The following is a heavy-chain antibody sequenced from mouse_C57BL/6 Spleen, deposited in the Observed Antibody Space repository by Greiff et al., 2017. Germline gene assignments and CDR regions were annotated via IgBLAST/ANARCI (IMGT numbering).Heavy chain of an antibody. V-gene: IGHV1-19*01. CDR1: GYTFTDYY. CDR2: INPYNGGT. CDR3: ARGGYYDYDGFAY. Sequence: EVKLMESGPVLVKPGASVKMSCKASGYTFTDYYMNWVKQSHGKSLEWIGVINPYNGGTSYNQKFKGKATLTVDKSSSTAYMELNSLTSEDSAVYYCARGGYYDYDGFAYWGQGTLVTVSA. D-gene: IGHD2-4*01. J-gene: IGHJ3*01.